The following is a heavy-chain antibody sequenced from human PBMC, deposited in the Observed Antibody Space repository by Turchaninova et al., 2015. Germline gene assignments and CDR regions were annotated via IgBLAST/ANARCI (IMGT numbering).Heavy chain of an antibody. CDR1: CESLSAYP. V-gene: IGHV4-34*01. J-gene: IGHJ4*02. D-gene: IGHD1-1*01. CDR3: ARGRVHMDY. Sequence: QVQLQQWGAGLLKPSETLSLSCAVYCESLSAYPWSWIRRPPGKGLEWSGEINHSGDTKYNPSLKSRVIISVDASKSQFSLNLNSVTAEDTAFYFCARGRVHMDYWSQGTLVTVSS. CDR2: INHSGDT.